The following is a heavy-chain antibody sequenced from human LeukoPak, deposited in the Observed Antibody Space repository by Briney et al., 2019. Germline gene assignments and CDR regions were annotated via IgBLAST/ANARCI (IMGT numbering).Heavy chain of an antibody. V-gene: IGHV3-23*01. Sequence: GGSLRLSCAASGFTFSSYAMSWVRQAPGKGLEWVSAISGSGGSTYYADSVKGRFTISRDNSKNTLYLQMNSLRAEDTAVYYCAKDSSVYRGYSYQIFDYWGQGTLVTVSS. D-gene: IGHD5-18*01. CDR3: AKDSSVYRGYSYQIFDY. J-gene: IGHJ4*02. CDR1: GFTFSSYA. CDR2: ISGSGGST.